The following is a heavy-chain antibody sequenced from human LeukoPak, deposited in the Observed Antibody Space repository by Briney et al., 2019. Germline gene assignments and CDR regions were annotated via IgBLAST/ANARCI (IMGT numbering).Heavy chain of an antibody. J-gene: IGHJ4*02. V-gene: IGHV3-30*03. CDR2: ISYDGSNK. Sequence: GRSLRLSCAASGFTFSSYGMHWVRQAPGKGLEWVAVISYDGSNKYYADSVKGRFTISRDNSKNTLYLQMNSLRAEDTAIYYCASGVYSSGWYLDYWGQGTLVTVSS. CDR3: ASGVYSSGWYLDY. D-gene: IGHD6-19*01. CDR1: GFTFSSYG.